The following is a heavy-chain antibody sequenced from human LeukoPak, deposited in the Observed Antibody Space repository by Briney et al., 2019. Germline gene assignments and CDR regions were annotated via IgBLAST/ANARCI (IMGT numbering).Heavy chain of an antibody. J-gene: IGHJ4*02. CDR3: ARSVVTLGLYYFDY. CDR2: IYSGVTP. Sequence: PGGSLRLSCAASGFTVRSNYMSWVRQAPGKGLQWVSVIYSGVTPYYADSVKGRFTISRDNSKNTLYLQMNSLRAEDTAVYYCARSVVTLGLYYFDYWGQGTLVTVSS. CDR1: GFTVRSNY. D-gene: IGHD4-23*01. V-gene: IGHV3-66*02.